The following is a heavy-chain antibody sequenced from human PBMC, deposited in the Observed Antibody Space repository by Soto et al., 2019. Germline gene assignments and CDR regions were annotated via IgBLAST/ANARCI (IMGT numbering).Heavy chain of an antibody. CDR3: AQDQASGQGSFDS. V-gene: IGHV3-30*18. CDR2: ISYDGSNQ. CDR1: GFTFNIYG. Sequence: GGSLRLSCAASGFTFNIYGMHWVRQAPDKGLEWVALISYDGSNQYHADSVKGRFTISRDNSKNTLFLQMNSLRADDTAVYYCAQDQASGQGSFDSWGQGTLVTVSS. J-gene: IGHJ4*02.